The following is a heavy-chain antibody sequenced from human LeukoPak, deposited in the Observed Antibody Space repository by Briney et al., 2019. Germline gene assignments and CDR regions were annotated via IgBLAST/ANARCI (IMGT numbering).Heavy chain of an antibody. J-gene: IGHJ4*02. CDR1: GFTFSSYS. CDR2: ISSSSSYI. D-gene: IGHD5-24*01. CDR3: AREGGRGSLQRAGFDY. V-gene: IGHV3-21*01. Sequence: GGSLRLSCAASGFTFSSYSMNWVRQAPGKGLEWVSSISSSSSYIYYADSVKGRFTISRDNAKNSLYLQMNSLRAEDTAVYDCAREGGRGSLQRAGFDYWGQGTLVTVSS.